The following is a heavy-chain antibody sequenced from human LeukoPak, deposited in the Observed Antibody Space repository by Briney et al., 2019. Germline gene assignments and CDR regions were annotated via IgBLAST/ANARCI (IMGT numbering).Heavy chain of an antibody. V-gene: IGHV1-18*01. CDR3: ARDGYYYVDPIDY. J-gene: IGHJ4*02. CDR1: GYTFTNYG. Sequence: ASVKVSCKASGYTFTNYGISWVRQAPGQGLEWMGRISGYQGSTNYAQKLQGRVTMTTDTPTSTAYMELRRLRSDDTAVDYRARDGYYYVDPIDYWGQGTLVTVSS. D-gene: IGHD3-22*01. CDR2: ISGYQGST.